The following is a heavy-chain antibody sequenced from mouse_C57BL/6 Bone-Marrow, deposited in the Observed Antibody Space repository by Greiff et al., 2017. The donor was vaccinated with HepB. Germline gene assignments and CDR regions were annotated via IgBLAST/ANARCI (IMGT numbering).Heavy chain of an antibody. Sequence: EVKLVESGGGLVKPGGSLKLSCAASGFTFSDYGMHWVRQAPEKGLEWVAYISSGSSTIYYADTVKGRFTISRDNAKNTLFLQMTSLRSEDTAMYYCARDGNYSWYFDVWGTGTTVTVSS. V-gene: IGHV5-17*01. D-gene: IGHD2-1*01. J-gene: IGHJ1*03. CDR2: ISSGSSTI. CDR3: ARDGNYSWYFDV. CDR1: GFTFSDYG.